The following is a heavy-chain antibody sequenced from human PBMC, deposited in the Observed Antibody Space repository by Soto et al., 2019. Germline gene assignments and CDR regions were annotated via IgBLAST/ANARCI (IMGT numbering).Heavy chain of an antibody. V-gene: IGHV1-18*01. CDR3: ARDAEGSGGSCPPLAFEI. J-gene: IGHJ3*02. CDR2: ISAYNGNT. Sequence: ASVKVSCKASGYTFTSYGISWVRQAPGQGLEWMGWISAYNGNTNYAQKLQGRVTMTTDTSTSTAYMELRSLRSDDTAVYYCARDAEGSGGSCPPLAFEIWGQGTMVTVS. D-gene: IGHD2-15*01. CDR1: GYTFTSYG.